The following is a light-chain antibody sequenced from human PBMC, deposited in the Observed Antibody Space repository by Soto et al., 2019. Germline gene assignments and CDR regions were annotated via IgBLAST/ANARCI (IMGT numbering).Light chain of an antibody. CDR1: QGISNY. CDR2: AAS. Sequence: AIRMTQSPSSLSASPGDRVTITCRASQGISNYLAWYQQKPGKAPKLLIYAASTLDAGVPSRFSGSGSGTEFTLTISSLQPEDFAVYFCHSYDKWPPGTFGQGTKVDIK. J-gene: IGKJ1*01. V-gene: IGKV1-8*01. CDR3: HSYDKWPPGT.